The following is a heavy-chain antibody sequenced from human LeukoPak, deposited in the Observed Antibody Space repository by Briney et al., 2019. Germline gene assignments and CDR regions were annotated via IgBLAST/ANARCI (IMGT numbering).Heavy chain of an antibody. CDR2: LYSGGAT. J-gene: IGHJ4*02. D-gene: IGHD6-19*01. Sequence: GGSLRLSCAASGFTVSSNYMSWVRRPAGKGLEWVSVLYSGGATFYADSVKGRFTISRDTSKNTLYLQMNDLRADDTAVYYCTKLKGWYGEGFFDYWGQGTLVTVSS. V-gene: IGHV3-53*01. CDR3: TKLKGWYGEGFFDY. CDR1: GFTVSSNY.